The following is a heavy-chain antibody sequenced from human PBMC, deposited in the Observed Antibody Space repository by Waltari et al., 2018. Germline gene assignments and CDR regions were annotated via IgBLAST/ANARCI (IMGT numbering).Heavy chain of an antibody. Sequence: QVQLQQWGAGLLKPSETLSLTCAVYGGSFSGYYWSWIRQPPGKGLEWIGEINHSGSTNYNPSLKSRGTISVDTSKNQFSLKLSSVTAADTAVYYCARSSAARWFDPWGQGTLVTVSS. J-gene: IGHJ5*02. V-gene: IGHV4-34*01. CDR3: ARSSAARWFDP. CDR2: INHSGST. D-gene: IGHD6-25*01. CDR1: GGSFSGYY.